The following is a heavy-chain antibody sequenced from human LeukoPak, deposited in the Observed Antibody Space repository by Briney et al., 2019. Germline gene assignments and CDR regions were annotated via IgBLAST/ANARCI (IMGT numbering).Heavy chain of an antibody. CDR2: TYYRSKWYN. CDR1: GDSVSSNSAA. Sequence: SQTLSLTCAISGDSVSSNSAAWNWIRQSPSRGLEWLGRTYYRSKWYNDYAVSVKSRITINPDTSKNQFFLQLNSVTPEDTAVYYCARGEGGKYYYGSGSYYHYYFDYWGQGTLVTVSS. D-gene: IGHD3-10*01. J-gene: IGHJ4*02. CDR3: ARGEGGKYYYGSGSYYHYYFDY. V-gene: IGHV6-1*01.